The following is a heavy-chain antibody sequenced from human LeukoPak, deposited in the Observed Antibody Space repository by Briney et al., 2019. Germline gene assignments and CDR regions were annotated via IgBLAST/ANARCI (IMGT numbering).Heavy chain of an antibody. J-gene: IGHJ4*02. CDR3: ARSGTYQYSSTSDY. D-gene: IGHD6-13*01. CDR2: IDHSGAT. Sequence: SETLSLTCTVSGGSISSNNYYWSWIHQTPGKRLEWIGEIDHSGATNHNPSLKSRVTISLDTSKNQFSLKLTSVIAADTAVYFCARSGTYQYSSTSDYWGQGTLVTVSP. V-gene: IGHV4-39*07. CDR1: GGSISSNNYY.